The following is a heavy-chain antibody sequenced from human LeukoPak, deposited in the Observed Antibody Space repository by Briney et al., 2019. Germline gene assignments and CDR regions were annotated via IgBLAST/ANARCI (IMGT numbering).Heavy chain of an antibody. Sequence: PSETLSLTCTVSGGSISSYYWSWIRQPPGKGLEWIGYIYYSGSANYNPSLKSRVTISVDMSKNQFSLKLSSVTAADTAVYYCAKAAKYYFGSDTYYYFDYWGQGILVTVSS. V-gene: IGHV4-59*01. D-gene: IGHD3-10*01. J-gene: IGHJ4*02. CDR1: GGSISSYY. CDR2: IYYSGSA. CDR3: AKAAKYYFGSDTYYYFDY.